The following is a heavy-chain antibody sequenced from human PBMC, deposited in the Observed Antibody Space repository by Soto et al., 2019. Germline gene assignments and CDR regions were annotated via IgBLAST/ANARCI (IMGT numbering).Heavy chain of an antibody. CDR1: GFTFSSYG. D-gene: IGHD5-18*01. CDR3: ARDYTAMVLGY. J-gene: IGHJ4*02. CDR2: IWYDGSNK. V-gene: IGHV3-33*01. Sequence: QVQLVESGGGVVQPGRSLRLSCAASGFTFSSYGMHWVRQAPGKGLEWVAVIWYDGSNKYNADSVKGRFTISRDNSKNTLYLQMNSLRAEDTAVYYCARDYTAMVLGYWGQGTLVTVSS.